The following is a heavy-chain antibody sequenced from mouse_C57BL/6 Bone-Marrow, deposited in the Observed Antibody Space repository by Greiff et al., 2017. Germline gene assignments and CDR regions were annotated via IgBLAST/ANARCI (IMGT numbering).Heavy chain of an antibody. J-gene: IGHJ3*01. V-gene: IGHV1-7*01. CDR2: INPSSGYT. D-gene: IGHD2-1*01. Sequence: QVQLKESGAELAKPGASVQLSCKASAYTFTSSWMHWVKQRPGQGLEWIGYINPSSGYTKYNQKFKDKATLTADKSSSTAYMQLSSLTYEDSAVYYCATEGNFAWFAYWGQANLVTVS. CDR1: AYTFTSSW. CDR3: ATEGNFAWFAY.